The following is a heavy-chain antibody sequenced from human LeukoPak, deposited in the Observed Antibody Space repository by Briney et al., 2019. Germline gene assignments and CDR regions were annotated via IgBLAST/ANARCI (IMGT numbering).Heavy chain of an antibody. CDR1: GGSISSSSYY. D-gene: IGHD6-13*01. Sequence: PSETLSLTCTVSGGSISSSSYYWGWTRQPPGKGLEWIGYIYYSGSTNYNPSLKSRVTISVDTSKNQFSLKLSSVTAADTAVYYCARDHGFKSSWLTQGFDPWGQGTLVTVSS. V-gene: IGHV4-61*01. J-gene: IGHJ5*02. CDR3: ARDHGFKSSWLTQGFDP. CDR2: IYYSGST.